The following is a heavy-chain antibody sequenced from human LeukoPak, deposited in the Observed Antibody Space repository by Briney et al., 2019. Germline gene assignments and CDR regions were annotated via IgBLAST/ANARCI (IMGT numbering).Heavy chain of an antibody. CDR1: GGTFSSYG. V-gene: IGHV1-69*05. J-gene: IGHJ4*02. Sequence: ASVKVSCKASGGTFSSYGISWVRQAPGQGLEWMGWIIPIFGTANYAQKFQGRVTITTDESTSTAYMELSSLRSEDTAVYYCARGHHSSSWHSWGQGTLVTVSS. CDR3: ARGHHSSSWHS. CDR2: IIPIFGTA. D-gene: IGHD6-13*01.